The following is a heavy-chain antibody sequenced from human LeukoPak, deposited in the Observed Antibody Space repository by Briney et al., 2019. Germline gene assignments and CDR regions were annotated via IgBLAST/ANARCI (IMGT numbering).Heavy chain of an antibody. CDR3: ARRYCSGGSCYSDFDY. CDR2: ISSSSSYI. CDR1: GFTFSSYS. V-gene: IGHV3-21*01. D-gene: IGHD2-15*01. J-gene: IGHJ4*02. Sequence: PGGSLGLSCAASGFTFSSYSMNWVRQAPGKGLEWVSSISSSSSYIYYADSVKGRFTISRDNAKNSLYLQMNSLRAEDTAVYYCARRYCSGGSCYSDFDYWGQGTLVTVSS.